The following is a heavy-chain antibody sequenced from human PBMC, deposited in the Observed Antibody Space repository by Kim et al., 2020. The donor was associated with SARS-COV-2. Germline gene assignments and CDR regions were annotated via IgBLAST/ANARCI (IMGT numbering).Heavy chain of an antibody. CDR2: ISGSGGST. Sequence: GGSLRLSCAASGFTFSSYAMSWVRQAPGKGLEWVSAISGSGGSTYYADSVKGRFTISRDNSKNTLYLQMNSLRAEDTAVYYCAKDPKPLLIRRRGYWGQGTLVTVSS. V-gene: IGHV3-23*01. J-gene: IGHJ4*02. CDR3: AKDPKPLLIRRRGY. D-gene: IGHD3-16*01. CDR1: GFTFSSYA.